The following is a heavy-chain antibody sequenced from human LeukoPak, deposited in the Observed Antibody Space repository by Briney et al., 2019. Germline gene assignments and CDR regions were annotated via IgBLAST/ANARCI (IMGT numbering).Heavy chain of an antibody. Sequence: ASVKVSCKASGYTFTSYDINWVRQATGQGLEWMGWMNPNSGNTGYAQKFQGRVTMTRNTSISTAYMELSSLRSEDTAVYYCARDLSWYCTSVKCYHPSGIDYYYYTDVWGKGTTVTVSS. J-gene: IGHJ6*03. CDR1: GYTFTSYD. D-gene: IGHD2-8*01. V-gene: IGHV1-8*01. CDR2: MNPNSGNT. CDR3: ARDLSWYCTSVKCYHPSGIDYYYYTDV.